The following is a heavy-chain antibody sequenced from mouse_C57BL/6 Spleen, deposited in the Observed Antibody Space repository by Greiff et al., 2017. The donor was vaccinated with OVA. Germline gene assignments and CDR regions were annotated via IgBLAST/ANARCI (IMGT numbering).Heavy chain of an antibody. D-gene: IGHD2-3*01. V-gene: IGHV1-64*01. Sequence: VQLQQPGAELVKPGASVKLSCKASGYTFTSYLMHWVKQRPGQGLEWIGMIHPNSGSTNYNEKFKSKATLTVDKSSSTAYMQLSSLTSEDSAVYYCARTGDDGYPFAYWGQGTLVTVSA. J-gene: IGHJ3*01. CDR3: ARTGDDGYPFAY. CDR1: GYTFTSYL. CDR2: IHPNSGST.